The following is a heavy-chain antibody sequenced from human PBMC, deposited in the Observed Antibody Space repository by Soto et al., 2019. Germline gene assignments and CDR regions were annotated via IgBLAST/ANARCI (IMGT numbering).Heavy chain of an antibody. D-gene: IGHD6-6*01. Sequence: PGGSLRVSWAASGFTFSIYAMTWVRQAPGKGLEWVSGLSSSGGTTHYADSVKGRFTISRDNSKNTLFLQMSSLRAEDTAVYYCAKLPRGSSPENDYWGQGTLVTVSS. J-gene: IGHJ4*02. CDR2: LSSSGGTT. CDR3: AKLPRGSSPENDY. CDR1: GFTFSIYA. V-gene: IGHV3-23*01.